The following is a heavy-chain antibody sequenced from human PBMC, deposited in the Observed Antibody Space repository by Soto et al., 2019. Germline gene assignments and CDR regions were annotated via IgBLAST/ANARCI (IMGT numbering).Heavy chain of an antibody. Sequence: SETLSLTCTVSGGSISSSSYYWGWIRQPPGKGLEWIGSIYYSGSTYYNPSLKSRVTISVDTSKNQFSLKLSSVTAADTAVYYCARRGFWSGYSYYYYGMDVWGQGTTVTVS. J-gene: IGHJ6*02. V-gene: IGHV4-39*01. CDR2: IYYSGST. CDR3: ARRGFWSGYSYYYYGMDV. D-gene: IGHD3-3*01. CDR1: GGSISSSSYY.